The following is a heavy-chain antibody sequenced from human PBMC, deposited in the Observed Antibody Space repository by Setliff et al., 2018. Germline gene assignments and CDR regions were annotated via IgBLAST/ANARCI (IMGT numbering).Heavy chain of an antibody. CDR2: IVPILGTT. CDR1: GGFSTHA. V-gene: IGHV1-69*05. CDR3: ASALIRRVAVAGKGQFDY. D-gene: IGHD6-19*01. J-gene: IGHJ4*01. Sequence: SVKVSCKASGGFSTHAISWVRQVPGQGLEWMGGIVPILGTTDYAQNFQGRVTITTDESTSSAYLEMSNLRSEDTAVYYCASALIRRVAVAGKGQFDYWGQGTLVTVSS.